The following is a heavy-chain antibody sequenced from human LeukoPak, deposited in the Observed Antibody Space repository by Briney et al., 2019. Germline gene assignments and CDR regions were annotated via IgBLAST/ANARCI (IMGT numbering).Heavy chain of an antibody. CDR2: IYYSGST. CDR3: ARRGAHSKSVYFDY. CDR1: GGSISSYY. J-gene: IGHJ4*02. D-gene: IGHD4-11*01. Sequence: SETLSLTCTASGGSISSYYWSWIRQPPGKGLEWIGYIYYSGSTNYNPSLKSRVTISVDTSKNQFSLKLSSVTAADTAVYYCARRGAHSKSVYFDYWGQGTLVTVSS. V-gene: IGHV4-59*08.